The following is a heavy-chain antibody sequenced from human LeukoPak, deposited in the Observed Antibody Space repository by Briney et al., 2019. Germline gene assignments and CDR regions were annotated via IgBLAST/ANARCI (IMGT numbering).Heavy chain of an antibody. Sequence: GGSLRLSCVGSGFTISNYWMHWVRQAPGTGLVWVSRIHPDGSITTYADSVKGRFTISRDNSKNTLYLQMNSLRAEDTAVYYCAKGGAYYYDSSGYFSIWGQGTMVTVSS. V-gene: IGHV3-74*03. CDR2: IHPDGSIT. CDR1: GFTISNYW. CDR3: AKGGAYYYDSSGYFSI. J-gene: IGHJ3*02. D-gene: IGHD3-22*01.